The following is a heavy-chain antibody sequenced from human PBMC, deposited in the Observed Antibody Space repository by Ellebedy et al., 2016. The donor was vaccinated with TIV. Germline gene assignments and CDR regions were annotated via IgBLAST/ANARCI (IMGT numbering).Heavy chain of an antibody. V-gene: IGHV5-51*01. J-gene: IGHJ4*02. Sequence: KVSCKASGYRFSDYWIGWVRQMPGKGLEWIGIIYPDDPDTRYSPSFQGQVTISGDKSISTVYLQWSSLKASDTAIYFCARQVGSSVVAFDHWGQGTLVTVSS. CDR1: GYRFSDYW. CDR3: ARQVGSSVVAFDH. CDR2: IYPDDPDT. D-gene: IGHD1-26*01.